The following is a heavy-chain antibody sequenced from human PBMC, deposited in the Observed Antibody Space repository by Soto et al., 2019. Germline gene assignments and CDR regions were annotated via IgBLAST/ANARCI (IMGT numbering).Heavy chain of an antibody. CDR3: ARGNILTGYSDV. J-gene: IGHJ6*03. CDR2: ISSSSSYI. V-gene: IGHV3-21*01. CDR1: GFTFSSYS. Sequence: GGSLRLSCAASGFTFSSYSMNWVRQAPGKGLEWVSSISSSSSYIYYADSVKGRFTISRDNAKNSLYLQMNSLRAEDTAVYYCARGNILTGYSDVWGKGTTVTV. D-gene: IGHD3-9*01.